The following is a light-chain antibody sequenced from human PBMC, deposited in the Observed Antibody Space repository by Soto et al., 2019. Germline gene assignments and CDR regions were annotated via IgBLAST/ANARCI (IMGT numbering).Light chain of an antibody. CDR1: SSDVGGYNY. CDR2: DVS. V-gene: IGLV2-14*01. Sequence: QSVLTQPASVSGSPGQSIAISCIGSSSDVGGYNYVSWHQQHPGKAPKVVIYDVSNRPSGVSDRFSGSKSGNTASLTISGLQAEDEADYYCSSYTSGSTYVFGTGTKVTVL. J-gene: IGLJ1*01. CDR3: SSYTSGSTYV.